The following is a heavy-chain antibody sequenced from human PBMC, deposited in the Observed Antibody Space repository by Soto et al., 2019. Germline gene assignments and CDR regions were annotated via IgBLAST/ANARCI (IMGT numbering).Heavy chain of an antibody. J-gene: IGHJ6*02. V-gene: IGHV5-51*01. D-gene: IGHD5-18*01. CDR2: IYPGDSDT. Sequence: GESLKISCKGSGYTFTSYWIGWVRQMPGKGLEWMGIIYPGDSDTRYSPSFQGQVTISADKFISTAYLQWSSLKASDTAMYYCARRGYSYGFNGAYYYGMDVWGQGTTVTVSS. CDR3: ARRGYSYGFNGAYYYGMDV. CDR1: GYTFTSYW.